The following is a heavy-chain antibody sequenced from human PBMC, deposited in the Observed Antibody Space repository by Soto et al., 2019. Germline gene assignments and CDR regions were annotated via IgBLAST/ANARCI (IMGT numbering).Heavy chain of an antibody. D-gene: IGHD2-2*01. J-gene: IGHJ5*02. CDR3: AKDRYCSSTSCSSLNS. Sequence: GGSLRLSCAASGFTFASYTMTWVRQPPGKGLEWVSVISGRAGNTYYADSGKGRFTISRDNSKNTLYLYMSSLRAEDTALYYCAKDRYCSSTSCSSLNSWGQGTLVTVSS. V-gene: IGHV3-23*01. CDR2: ISGRAGNT. CDR1: GFTFASYT.